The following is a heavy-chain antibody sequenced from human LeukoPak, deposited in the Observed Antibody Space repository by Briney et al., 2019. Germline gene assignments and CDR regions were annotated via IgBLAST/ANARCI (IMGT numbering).Heavy chain of an antibody. CDR2: ISYDGSNK. J-gene: IGHJ6*02. Sequence: GGSLRLSCAASGFTFSSYGMHWVRQAPGKGLEWVAVISYDGSNKYYADSVKGRFTFSRDNSKNTLYLQMNSLRAEDTAVYYCAKSGYSYGSYYYYGMDVWGQGTTVTVSS. CDR3: AKSGYSYGSYYYYGMDV. D-gene: IGHD5-18*01. V-gene: IGHV3-30*18. CDR1: GFTFSSYG.